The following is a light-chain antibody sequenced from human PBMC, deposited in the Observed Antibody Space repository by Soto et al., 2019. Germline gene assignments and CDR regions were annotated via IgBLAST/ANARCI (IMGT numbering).Light chain of an antibody. CDR1: HSISSW. V-gene: IGKV1-5*03. CDR3: QQYNSYPWT. CDR2: KAS. Sequence: DIQMTQSPSTLSASVGDRVTITCRASHSISSWLAWYQQKPGKAPKLLIYKASSLESGVPSRFSGSGPGTELTLTISSPQPDDFATYYCQQYNSYPWTFGQGTKVEIK. J-gene: IGKJ1*01.